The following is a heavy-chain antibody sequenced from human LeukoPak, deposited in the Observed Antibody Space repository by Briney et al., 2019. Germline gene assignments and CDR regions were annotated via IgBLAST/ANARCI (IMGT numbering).Heavy chain of an antibody. CDR1: GYTFTSYY. V-gene: IGHV1-2*02. CDR2: INPNSGGT. J-gene: IGHJ6*03. D-gene: IGHD6-6*01. CDR3: ARDSSSPPYYYMDV. Sequence: ASVKVSCKASGYTFTSYYMHWVRQASGQGLEWMGWINPNSGGTNYAQKFQGRVTMTRDTSISTAYMELSRLRSDDTAVYYCARDSSSPPYYYMDVWGKGTTVTASS.